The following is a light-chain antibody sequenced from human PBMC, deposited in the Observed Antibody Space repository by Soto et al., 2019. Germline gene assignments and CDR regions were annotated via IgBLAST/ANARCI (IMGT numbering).Light chain of an antibody. CDR1: QSVSSSY. V-gene: IGKV3-20*01. CDR3: QQYGSSPYT. Sequence: EIVLTQSPGTLSLSPGERATLSCRASQSVSSSYLARYQQKPGQAPRLLIYGASTRATGLPDRFSGRGSGTDFTLTISRLESEDVAVYYCQQYGSSPYTVGQGTKLEIK. J-gene: IGKJ2*01. CDR2: GAS.